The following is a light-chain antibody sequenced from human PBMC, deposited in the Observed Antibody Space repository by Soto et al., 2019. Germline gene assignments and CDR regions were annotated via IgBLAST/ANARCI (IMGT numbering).Light chain of an antibody. J-gene: IGLJ2*01. CDR2: DDR. CDR3: QVFDFSSAVV. CDR1: NIGSKS. Sequence: SYELTQPPSVSVAPGQTATITCGGNNIGSKSVHWYQQKPGQAPVLVVYDDRDRPSGIPERFSGSNSGNTATLTISRVEGGDEADYYRQVFDFSSAVVFGGGTKLTVL. V-gene: IGLV3-21*02.